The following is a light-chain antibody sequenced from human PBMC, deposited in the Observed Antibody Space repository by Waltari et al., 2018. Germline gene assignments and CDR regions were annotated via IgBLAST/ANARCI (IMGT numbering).Light chain of an antibody. CDR1: NSNIGSYD. CDR3: QSYDSSLSGVV. CDR2: GKN. Sequence: QSVLTQPPSVSGAPGQRVTISCTGSNSNIGSYDVHWYQQLPGTAPKLLIYGKNNRPSGVPDRCSGPKSGTSASLAITGLQAEDEADYYCQSYDSSLSGVVFGGGTKLTVL. V-gene: IGLV1-40*01. J-gene: IGLJ2*01.